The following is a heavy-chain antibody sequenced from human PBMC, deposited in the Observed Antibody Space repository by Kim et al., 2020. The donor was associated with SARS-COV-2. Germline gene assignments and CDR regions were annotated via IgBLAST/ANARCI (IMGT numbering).Heavy chain of an antibody. Sequence: NYAQKFQGRVTRTTETTTSTAYMELRSLRSDDTAVYYCARYNWSHLSFDYWGQGTLVTVSS. V-gene: IGHV1-18*01. CDR3: ARYNWSHLSFDY. J-gene: IGHJ4*02. D-gene: IGHD1-1*01.